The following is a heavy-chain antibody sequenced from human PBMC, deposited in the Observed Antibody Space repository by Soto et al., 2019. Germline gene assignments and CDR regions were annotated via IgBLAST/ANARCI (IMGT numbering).Heavy chain of an antibody. V-gene: IGHV2-5*02. CDR2: IYWDDDK. Sequence: QSTLKESGPTLVKPTQNLTMTCTFSGFSLSTSGVGVAWIRQPPGKALEWLALIYWDDDKRYSPSLKSRLTITNDTSKNQVVFTMTNMDPVDTATYCCEHTIYNWGSGYFDYWGQRTLVTVSS. CDR3: EHTIYNWGSGYFDY. J-gene: IGHJ4*02. CDR1: GFSLSTSGVG. D-gene: IGHD7-27*01.